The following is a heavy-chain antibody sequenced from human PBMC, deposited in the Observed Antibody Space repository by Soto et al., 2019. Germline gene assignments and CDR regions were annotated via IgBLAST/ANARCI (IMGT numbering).Heavy chain of an antibody. V-gene: IGHV3-43*01. CDR2: ISWDGRST. Sequence: EVQLVESGGVVVQPGESLRLSCAASGFTFDDYSMHWVRQAPGKGLEWVSLISWDGRSTYYADSVKGRFTVSRDNSKNSLYLQMNSLTTEDTAFYYCGKDGAITDYTYLDYWGQGVLVTVSS. D-gene: IGHD1-26*01. CDR1: GFTFDDYS. CDR3: GKDGAITDYTYLDY. J-gene: IGHJ4*02.